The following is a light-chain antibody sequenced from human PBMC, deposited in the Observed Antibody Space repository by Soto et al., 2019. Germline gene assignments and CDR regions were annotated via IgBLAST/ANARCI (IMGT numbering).Light chain of an antibody. V-gene: IGKV3-15*01. J-gene: IGKJ4*01. CDR3: QEYNNWPALT. CDR1: QSVSNN. CDR2: GAS. Sequence: EIVLTQSPATLSLSPGERATLSCRASQSVSNNYLAWYQQKPGQAPRLLISGASTRATGIPDRFSGSGSGTEFTLTISSLQSEDFAVYYCQEYNNWPALTFGGGTKVDIK.